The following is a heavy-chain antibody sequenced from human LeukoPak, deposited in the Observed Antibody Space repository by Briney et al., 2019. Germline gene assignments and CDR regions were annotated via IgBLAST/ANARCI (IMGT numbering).Heavy chain of an antibody. CDR1: GYTFTGYH. V-gene: IGHV1-2*02. CDR3: ARSARHNNWFDP. J-gene: IGHJ5*02. D-gene: IGHD6-6*01. CDR2: INPNSGGT. Sequence: ALVKVSCKASGYTFTGYHMHWVRQAPGQGLEWMGWINPNSGGTNYAQKFQGRVTMTRDTSISTAYMELSRLRSDDTAVYYCARSARHNNWFDPWGQGTLVTVSS.